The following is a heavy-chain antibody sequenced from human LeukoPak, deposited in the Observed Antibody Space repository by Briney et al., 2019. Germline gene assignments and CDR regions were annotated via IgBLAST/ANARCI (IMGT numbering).Heavy chain of an antibody. CDR2: ISAYNGNT. V-gene: IGHV1-18*01. CDR1: GYTFTSYG. Sequence: GASVKVSCKASGYTFTSYGISWVRQAPGQGLEWMGWISAYNGNTNYAQKLQGRVTMTTDTSTSTAYMELRSLRSDDTAVYYCAVIVVVPAASSYVFDIWGQGTMVTVSS. CDR3: AVIVVVPAASSYVFDI. J-gene: IGHJ3*02. D-gene: IGHD2-2*01.